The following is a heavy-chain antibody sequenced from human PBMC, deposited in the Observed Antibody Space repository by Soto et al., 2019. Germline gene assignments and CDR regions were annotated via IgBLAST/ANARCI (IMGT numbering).Heavy chain of an antibody. V-gene: IGHV1-3*01. J-gene: IGHJ6*02. CDR2: INPASGHT. CDR1: GYTFTTYA. CDR3: GRSVVGATGEILYNAMDV. Sequence: QVQLVQSAAEVKKPGASVKVSCKASGYTFTTYALHWVRQAPGQRPEWMGWINPASGHTKYSKKFQDRVTITRDTSASTGYMELSSLRSEDTAVYYCGRSVVGATGEILYNAMDVWGQGTTVTVSS. D-gene: IGHD1-26*01.